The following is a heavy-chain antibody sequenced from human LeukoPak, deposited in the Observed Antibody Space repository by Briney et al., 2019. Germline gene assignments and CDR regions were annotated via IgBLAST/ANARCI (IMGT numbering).Heavy chain of an antibody. CDR3: ARHKTYYYDSSGYSDY. D-gene: IGHD3-22*01. CDR1: GGSISSSNW. J-gene: IGHJ4*02. CDR2: IYHSGST. Sequence: SGTLSLTCAVSGGSISSSNWCSWVRQPPGKGLEWIGEIYHSGSTNYNPSLQSRVTISVDTSKNEFSLNLSSVTAADTAVYYCARHKTYYYDSSGYSDYWGQGTLVTVSS. V-gene: IGHV4-4*02.